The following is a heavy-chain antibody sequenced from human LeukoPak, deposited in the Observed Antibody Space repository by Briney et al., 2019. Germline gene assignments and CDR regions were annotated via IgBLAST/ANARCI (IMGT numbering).Heavy chain of an antibody. CDR3: ARVAVSGPTGWFDS. CDR1: GFTLSTYS. CDR2: MTNSRS. Sequence: GGSLRLSCTVSGFTLSTYSLNWVRRAPGKGLEWVSLMTNSRSYYADSVKGRFTISRDNVDNVVYLEMNSLGAEDTATYYCARVAVSGPTGWFDSWGQGTLVIVSS. V-gene: IGHV3-21*01. J-gene: IGHJ5*01. D-gene: IGHD2-8*02.